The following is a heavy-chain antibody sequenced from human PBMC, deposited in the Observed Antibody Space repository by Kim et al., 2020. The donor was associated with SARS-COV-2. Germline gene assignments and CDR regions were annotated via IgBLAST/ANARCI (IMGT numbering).Heavy chain of an antibody. CDR3: ARGPQWLRLDWFDP. CDR2: ISFDGHNK. Sequence: GGSLRLSCAASGFTFSSYALHWVRQAPGQGLEWVAVISFDGHNKYYADSVKGRFTISRDNSKNTLYLQMNSLRAEDTAVYYCARGPQWLRLDWFDPWGQGTLVTVSS. CDR1: GFTFSSYA. J-gene: IGHJ5*02. V-gene: IGHV3-30*04. D-gene: IGHD5-12*01.